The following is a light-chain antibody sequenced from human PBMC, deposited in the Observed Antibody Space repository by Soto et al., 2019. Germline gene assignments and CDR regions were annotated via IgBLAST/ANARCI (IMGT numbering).Light chain of an antibody. CDR2: EVT. V-gene: IGLV2-8*01. J-gene: IGLJ1*01. Sequence: QSVLTPPPSASGSPGQSVTISCTGTSSDVGGYNYVSWYQQHPGKAPKLMIYEVTKRPSGVPDRFSGSKSGNTASLTVSGLQAGDEADYYCSSYAGSNNFVFGTGTKLTVL. CDR3: SSYAGSNNFV. CDR1: SSDVGGYNY.